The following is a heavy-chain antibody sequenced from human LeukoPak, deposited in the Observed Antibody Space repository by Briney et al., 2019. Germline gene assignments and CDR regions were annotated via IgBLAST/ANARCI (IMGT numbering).Heavy chain of an antibody. J-gene: IGHJ5*02. V-gene: IGHV3-23*01. Sequence: PGASLRLSCAASGFTFSSYAMSWVRQAPGKGLEWVSAISGSGGSTHYADSVKGRFTISRDNSKNTLYLQMNSLRAEDTAVYYCAKATEWLVPNWFDPWGQGTLVTVSS. CDR1: GFTFSSYA. CDR3: AKATEWLVPNWFDP. CDR2: ISGSGGST. D-gene: IGHD6-19*01.